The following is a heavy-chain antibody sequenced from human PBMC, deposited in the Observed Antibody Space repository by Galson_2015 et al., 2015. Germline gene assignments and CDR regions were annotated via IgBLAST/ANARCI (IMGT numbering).Heavy chain of an antibody. CDR3: ASMGFQNVKYSSGWSSAFDI. D-gene: IGHD6-19*01. CDR2: INAGNGNT. V-gene: IGHV1-3*01. Sequence: SVKVSCKASGYTFTSYAMHWVRQAPGQRLEWMGWINAGNGNTKYSQKFQGRVTITRDTSASTAYMELSSLRSEDTAVYYCASMGFQNVKYSSGWSSAFDIWGQGTMVTVSS. CDR1: GYTFTSYA. J-gene: IGHJ3*02.